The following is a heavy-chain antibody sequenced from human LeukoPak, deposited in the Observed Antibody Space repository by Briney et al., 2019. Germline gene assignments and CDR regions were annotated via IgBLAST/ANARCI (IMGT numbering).Heavy chain of an antibody. Sequence: GGSLRLSFAPSGFTFIRYGRHRVRQAPGKGLEGVAVISYDGSNKYCVDSVKGRFTISKDNSKNTLYLQMSRVRAEDTAVYYCAKDRDILAGYLDYWGQGTLVTVS. CDR2: ISYDGSNK. CDR3: AKDRDILAGYLDY. J-gene: IGHJ4*02. D-gene: IGHD3-9*01. V-gene: IGHV3-30*18. CDR1: GFTFIRYG.